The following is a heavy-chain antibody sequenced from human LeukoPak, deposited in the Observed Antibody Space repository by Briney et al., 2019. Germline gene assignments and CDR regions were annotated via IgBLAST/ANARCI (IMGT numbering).Heavy chain of an antibody. CDR3: AGAYGDYKYYYGMVV. D-gene: IGHD4-17*01. CDR2: INHSGST. Sequence: SETLSLTCAVYGGSFSGYYWSWIRQPPGKGLEWIGEINHSGSTNYNPSLKSRVTISVDTSKNQFSLKLSSVTAADTAAYYCAGAYGDYKYYYGMVVWGQGTTVTVSS. V-gene: IGHV4-34*01. CDR1: GGSFSGYY. J-gene: IGHJ6*02.